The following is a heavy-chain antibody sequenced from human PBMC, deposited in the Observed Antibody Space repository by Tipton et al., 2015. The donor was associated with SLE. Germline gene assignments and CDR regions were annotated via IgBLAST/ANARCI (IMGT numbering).Heavy chain of an antibody. Sequence: QSGPEVKNPGASVKVSCKASAYTFTTYSISWVRQAPGQGLEWMGWISTYNGNTNYAQKLQGRVTMTTDTSTSTAYMELRSLRSDDAAVYYCARAVTTGLYWYFDLGGRGILVTASS. V-gene: IGHV1-18*01. CDR2: ISTYNGNT. J-gene: IGHJ2*01. CDR3: ARAVTTGLYWYFDL. CDR1: AYTFTTYS. D-gene: IGHD4-17*01.